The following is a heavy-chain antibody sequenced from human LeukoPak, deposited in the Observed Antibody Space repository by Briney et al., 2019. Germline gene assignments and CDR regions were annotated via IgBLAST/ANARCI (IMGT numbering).Heavy chain of an antibody. Sequence: SGGSLRLSCAASEFTFSNYAMNWVRQAPGKRPEWVSGISSGGGSIYYADSVKGRFTISSDNSKNTLYLQMNSLRAEDTAVYYCASSPLAARPKLDCWGQGTLVTVSS. CDR3: ASSPLAARPKLDC. V-gene: IGHV3-23*01. J-gene: IGHJ4*02. D-gene: IGHD6-6*01. CDR1: EFTFSNYA. CDR2: ISSGGGSI.